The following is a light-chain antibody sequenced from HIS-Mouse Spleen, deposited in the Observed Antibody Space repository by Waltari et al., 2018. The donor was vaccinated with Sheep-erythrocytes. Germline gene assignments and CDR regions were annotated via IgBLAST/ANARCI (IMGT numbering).Light chain of an antibody. J-gene: IGLJ1*01. Sequence: QSALTQPRSVSGSPGQSVTISCTGTSSDVGGYNYVSWYQQHPGKAPKLMLYDVSKRPSGVPDRFSGSKSGNPASLTISGLLAEDEADYYCCSYAGSYNHVFATGTKVTVL. V-gene: IGLV2-11*01. CDR3: CSYAGSYNHV. CDR2: DVS. CDR1: SSDVGGYNY.